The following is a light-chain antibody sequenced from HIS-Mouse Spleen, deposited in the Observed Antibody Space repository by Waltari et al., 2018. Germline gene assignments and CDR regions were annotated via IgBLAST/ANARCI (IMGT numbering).Light chain of an antibody. CDR1: SSDVGRYNL. V-gene: IGLV2-23*01. Sequence: QSALTQPASVSGSPGQSITISCTGTSSDVGRYNLVSWYQQHPGKAPKLMVYAGSKRPAGVSNRISGSKSGNTASLTISGLQAEDEADYYCCSYAGSSTWVFGGGTKLTVL. J-gene: IGLJ3*02. CDR3: CSYAGSSTWV. CDR2: AGS.